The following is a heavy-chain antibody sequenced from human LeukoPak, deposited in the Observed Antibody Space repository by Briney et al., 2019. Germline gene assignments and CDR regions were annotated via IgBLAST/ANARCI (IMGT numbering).Heavy chain of an antibody. CDR3: AKPRGSTSCLED. CDR1: GFSFSSYG. Sequence: PGGSLRLSCAASGFSFSSYGMHWVRQAPGKGLEWVAVIPYDGSNTYYADSVKGRFTISRDNSKNSLYLQMNSLRAEDTAVYYCAKPRGSTSCLEDWGQGTLVTVSS. V-gene: IGHV3-30*18. J-gene: IGHJ4*02. CDR2: IPYDGSNT. D-gene: IGHD2-2*01.